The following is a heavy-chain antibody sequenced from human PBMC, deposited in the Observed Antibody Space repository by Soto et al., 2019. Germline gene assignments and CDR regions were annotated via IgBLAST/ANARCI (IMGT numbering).Heavy chain of an antibody. V-gene: IGHV3-23*01. D-gene: IGHD5-18*01. J-gene: IGHJ4*01. Sequence: GGSMRLAWAACGFSFAALAVGGVLQAAGKGLEWVSSISGSGGSTYFAYSVKGRFTISRDSSKNTLYLQMNSLRAEDTAVYYCVKDREYRYGLIFDYWGHGTPVTVAS. CDR2: ISGSGGST. CDR1: GFSFAALA. CDR3: VKDREYRYGLIFDY.